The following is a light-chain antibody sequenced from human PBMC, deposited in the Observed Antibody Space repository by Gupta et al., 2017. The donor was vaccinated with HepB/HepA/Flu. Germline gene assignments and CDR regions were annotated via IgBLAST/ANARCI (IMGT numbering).Light chain of an antibody. Sequence: IVLPQSAGTLSLSPGERATLHCRASQSDSSSYLALYQHHPGQAPRLLIYGASSRATGIPDRFSVSGSGTDFTLTISRLEPEDFAVYYCQQYGSSPPRYTFGQGTKLEIK. CDR3: QQYGSSPPRYT. V-gene: IGKV3-20*01. CDR1: QSDSSSY. CDR2: GAS. J-gene: IGKJ2*01.